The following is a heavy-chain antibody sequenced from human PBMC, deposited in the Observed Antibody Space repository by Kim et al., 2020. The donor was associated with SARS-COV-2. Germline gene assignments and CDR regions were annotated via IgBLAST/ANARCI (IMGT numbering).Heavy chain of an antibody. V-gene: IGHV3-23*01. Sequence: KGRFTISRDNSKNTLYLQMNSLRAEDTAVYYCAKDATMIVVVILGSFDYWGQGTLVTVSS. J-gene: IGHJ4*02. CDR3: AKDATMIVVVILGSFDY. D-gene: IGHD3-22*01.